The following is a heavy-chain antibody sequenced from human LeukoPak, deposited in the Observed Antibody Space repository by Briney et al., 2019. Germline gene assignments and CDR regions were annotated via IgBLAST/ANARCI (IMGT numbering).Heavy chain of an antibody. Sequence: GESLKISCKGSGYSFTSYWIGWVRQMPGKGLEWMGIIYPGDSDTRYSPSFQGQVTISADKSISTAYLQWSSLKASDTAMYYCASITMVRGVIQTFDYWGQGTLVTVSS. D-gene: IGHD3-10*01. CDR3: ASITMVRGVIQTFDY. J-gene: IGHJ4*02. V-gene: IGHV5-51*01. CDR1: GYSFTSYW. CDR2: IYPGDSDT.